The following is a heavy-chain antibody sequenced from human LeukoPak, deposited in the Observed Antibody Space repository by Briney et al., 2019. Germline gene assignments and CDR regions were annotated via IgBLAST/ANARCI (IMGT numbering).Heavy chain of an antibody. CDR3: AKDITVGATGSLDY. V-gene: IGHV3-30*18. Sequence: GGSLRLSCAASGFTFSSYGMHWVRQAPGKGLEWVAVISYDGSDKYYADSVKGRLTISRDNSKNTLYLQMNSLRAEDTAVYYCAKDITVGATGSLDYWGQGTLVTVSS. CDR2: ISYDGSDK. J-gene: IGHJ4*02. CDR1: GFTFSSYG. D-gene: IGHD1-26*01.